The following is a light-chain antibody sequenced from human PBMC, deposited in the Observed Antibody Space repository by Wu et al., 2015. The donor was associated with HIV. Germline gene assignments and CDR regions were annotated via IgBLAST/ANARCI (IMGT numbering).Light chain of an antibody. CDR1: QGISSY. Sequence: DIQLTQSPSFLSASVGDRVTITCRASQGISSYLAWYQQKPGKAPKLLIYAASTLQSGVPSRFSGSGSGTEFTLTISSLQPEDFATYYCQQLNSYPRTFGGRDQGGDQT. J-gene: IGKJ4*01. CDR3: QQLNSYPRT. V-gene: IGKV1-9*01. CDR2: AAS.